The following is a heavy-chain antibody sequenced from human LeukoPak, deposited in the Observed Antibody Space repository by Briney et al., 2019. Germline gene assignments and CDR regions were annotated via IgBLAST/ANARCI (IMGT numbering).Heavy chain of an antibody. CDR1: GFTFSSYA. CDR2: IYSGGST. D-gene: IGHD3-22*01. Sequence: GGSLRLSCAASGFTFSSYAMSWVRQAPGKGLEWVSVIYSGGSTYYADSVKGRFTISRDNSKNTLYLQMNSLRAEDTAVYYCARGRLYYYDSSGYYHSDYWGQGTLVTVSS. V-gene: IGHV3-66*01. CDR3: ARGRLYYYDSSGYYHSDY. J-gene: IGHJ4*02.